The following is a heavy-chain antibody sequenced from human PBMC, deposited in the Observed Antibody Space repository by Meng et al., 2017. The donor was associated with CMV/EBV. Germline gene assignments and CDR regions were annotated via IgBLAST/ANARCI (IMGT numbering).Heavy chain of an antibody. CDR2: IWYDGSNK. Sequence: GGSLRLSCAASGFTFDDYGMSWVRQAPGKGLEWVAVIWYDGSNKYYADSVKGRFTISRDNSKNTLYLQMNSLRAEDTAVYYCAKDQSGGSSYGFLYGMDVWGQGTTVTVSS. J-gene: IGHJ6*02. D-gene: IGHD6-13*01. V-gene: IGHV3-33*06. CDR3: AKDQSGGSSYGFLYGMDV. CDR1: GFTFDDYG.